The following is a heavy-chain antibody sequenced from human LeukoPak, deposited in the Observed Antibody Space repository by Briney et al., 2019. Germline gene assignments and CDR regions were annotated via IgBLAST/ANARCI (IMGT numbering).Heavy chain of an antibody. V-gene: IGHV3-13*01. CDR3: AREYCGSASCMGFDY. D-gene: IGHD2-2*01. CDR2: IGTAGDS. CDR1: GFTFSSYD. J-gene: IGHJ4*02. Sequence: GGSLRLSCAASGFTFSSYDVHWVRQATGKGLEWVSAIGTAGDSYYQGSVKGRFTISREDAKNSVYLQMNSLRAGDTAVYYRAREYCGSASCMGFDYWGQGTLVTVSS.